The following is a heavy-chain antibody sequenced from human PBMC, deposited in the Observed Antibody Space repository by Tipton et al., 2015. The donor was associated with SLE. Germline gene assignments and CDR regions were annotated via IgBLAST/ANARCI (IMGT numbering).Heavy chain of an antibody. CDR1: GFTFSSYE. V-gene: IGHV3-48*03. Sequence: SLRLSCAASGFTFSSYEMNWVRQAPGKGLEWVSYITSSGNTIYYADSVKGRFTISRDNAKNSLYLQMNSLRPDDTGVYYCARTTRSSYFDSWGQGTLVTVAS. CDR2: ITSSGNTI. CDR3: ARTTRSSYFDS. D-gene: IGHD1-14*01. J-gene: IGHJ4*02.